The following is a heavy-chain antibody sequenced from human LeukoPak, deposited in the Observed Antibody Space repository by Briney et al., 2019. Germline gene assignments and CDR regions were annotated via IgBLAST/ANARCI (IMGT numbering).Heavy chain of an antibody. V-gene: IGHV4-39*01. D-gene: IGHD4-23*01. CDR3: ARHWVVTPNY. CDR1: GGSISNSSYY. Sequence: PSETLSLTCIVSGGSISNSSYYWGWIRQPPGKGLEWIGSIYYSGSAYHNPSLKSRVTISVDTSKNQFSLKLTSVTAADTAVYYCARHWVVTPNYWGQGTLVTVSS. J-gene: IGHJ4*02. CDR2: IYYSGSA.